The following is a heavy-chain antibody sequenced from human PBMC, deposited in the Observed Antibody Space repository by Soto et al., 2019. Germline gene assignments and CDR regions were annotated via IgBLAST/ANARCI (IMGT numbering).Heavy chain of an antibody. CDR3: ARGRLGGWYYYYYYMDV. J-gene: IGHJ6*03. CDR1: GGSFSGYY. D-gene: IGHD3-16*01. CDR2: INHSGST. Sequence: SETLSLTCAVYGGSFSGYYWSWIRQPPGKGLEWIGEINHSGSTNYNPSLKSRVTISVDTSKNQFSLKLSSVTAADTAVYYCARGRLGGWYYYYYYMDVWGKGTTVT. V-gene: IGHV4-34*01.